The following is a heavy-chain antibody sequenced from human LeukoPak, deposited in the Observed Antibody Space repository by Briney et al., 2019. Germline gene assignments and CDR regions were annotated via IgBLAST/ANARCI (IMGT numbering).Heavy chain of an antibody. Sequence: GGSLRLSCAASGFISSSYWMHWVRQPPGKGLVYIACINTDGFITSYADSVKGRFTISRDNAKNTLYLQMNSLRAEDTAVYYCARSRTYGDYGRGLDYWGQGTLVTVSS. D-gene: IGHD4-17*01. J-gene: IGHJ4*02. CDR2: INTDGFIT. CDR1: GFISSSYW. V-gene: IGHV3-74*01. CDR3: ARSRTYGDYGRGLDY.